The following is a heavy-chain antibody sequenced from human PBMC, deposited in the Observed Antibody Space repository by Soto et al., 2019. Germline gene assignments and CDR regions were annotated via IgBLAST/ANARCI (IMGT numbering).Heavy chain of an antibody. J-gene: IGHJ4*02. CDR3: ATFIVGATM. D-gene: IGHD1-26*01. V-gene: IGHV3-53*01. CDR1: GFTVSSNY. Sequence: PGGSLRLSCAVSGFTVSSNYMSWVRQAPGKGLEWVSLIYSGGSTYYADSVKGRFTISRDNSKNTLYLRMNSLRAEDTAVYYCATFIVGATMWGPGTLVTVSS. CDR2: IYSGGST.